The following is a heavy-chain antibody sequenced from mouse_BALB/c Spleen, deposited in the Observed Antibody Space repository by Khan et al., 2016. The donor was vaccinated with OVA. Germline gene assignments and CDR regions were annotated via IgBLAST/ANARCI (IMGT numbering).Heavy chain of an antibody. Sequence: VQLKQSGPGLVKPSQSLSLTCTVTGYSITSGYGWNWIRQFPGNKLEWMGYISYSGSTNYNPSLTSRISITLYTSKNQFFLQLNSVTTEDTATYYCARTARIKYWGQGTTLTVSS. V-gene: IGHV3-2*02. CDR3: ARTARIKY. CDR1: GYSITSGYG. J-gene: IGHJ2*01. D-gene: IGHD1-2*01. CDR2: ISYSGST.